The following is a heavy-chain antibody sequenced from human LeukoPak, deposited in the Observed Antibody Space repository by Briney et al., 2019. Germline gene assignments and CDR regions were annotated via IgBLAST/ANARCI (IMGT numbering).Heavy chain of an antibody. Sequence: PSQTLSLTSTVSGGSISSGGYYWSWIRQHPGKGLEWIGYIYYSGSTYYSPSLKSRVTISVDTSKNQFSLKLSSVTAADTAVYYCARGNWNYGNWFDPWGQGTLVTVSS. V-gene: IGHV4-31*03. CDR3: ARGNWNYGNWFDP. J-gene: IGHJ5*02. CDR2: IYYSGST. D-gene: IGHD1-7*01. CDR1: GGSISSGGYY.